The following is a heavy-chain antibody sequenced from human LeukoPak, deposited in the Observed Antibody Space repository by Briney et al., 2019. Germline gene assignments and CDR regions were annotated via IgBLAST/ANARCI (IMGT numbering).Heavy chain of an antibody. CDR2: ISSYNGNT. Sequence: ASVKVSCKASGYTFTSYGISWVRQAPGQGLEWMGWISSYNGNTNYAQKLQGRVTMTTDTSTSTAYMELRSLRSDDTAVYYCARRLSRPYYFDYWGQGTLVTVSS. J-gene: IGHJ4*02. CDR3: ARRLSRPYYFDY. V-gene: IGHV1-18*01. D-gene: IGHD3-16*02. CDR1: GYTFTSYG.